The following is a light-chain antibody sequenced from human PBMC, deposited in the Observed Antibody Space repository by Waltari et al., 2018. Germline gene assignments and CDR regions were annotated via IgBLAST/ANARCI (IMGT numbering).Light chain of an antibody. J-gene: IGLJ1*01. CDR2: EVN. Sequence: QSALTQPPSASGSRGQSVTISCTGTSSHVVGYNYVSWYQHHPGEAPKLMIFEVNKRPSGVPDRFSGSKSGNTASLTVSGLQAEDDADYYCSSYAGSNNLVFGTGTKVTVL. CDR3: SSYAGSNNLV. V-gene: IGLV2-8*01. CDR1: SSHVVGYNY.